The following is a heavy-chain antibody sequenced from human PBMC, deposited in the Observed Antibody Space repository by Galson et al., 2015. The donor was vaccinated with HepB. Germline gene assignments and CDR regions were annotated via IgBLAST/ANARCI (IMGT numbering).Heavy chain of an antibody. CDR2: ISYDGSNK. V-gene: IGHV3-30-3*01. J-gene: IGHJ6*02. CDR3: ARLPTYYYYDVDV. CDR1: GFTSSSYA. Sequence: SLRLSCAASGFTSSSYAVHWVRQAPGKGLEWVAVISYDGSNKYYADSVKGRFTISRDNSKNTLYLQMISLRTEDTAVYYCARLPTYYYYDVDVWGQGTTVTVSS.